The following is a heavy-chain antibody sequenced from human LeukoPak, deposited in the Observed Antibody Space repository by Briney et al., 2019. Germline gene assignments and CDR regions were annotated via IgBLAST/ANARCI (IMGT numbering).Heavy chain of an antibody. Sequence: PSETLSLTCCVSGGSITSGGYYWSWVRQHPGKGLEWIGYIYHSGTTLYNPSLKSRVTMSVDTSKNQFSLRLNSVTAADTAVYYCARGKFGELYYFEYWGQGTLVTVSS. J-gene: IGHJ4*02. CDR2: IYHSGTT. V-gene: IGHV4-31*03. CDR3: ARGKFGELYYFEY. CDR1: GGSITSGGYY. D-gene: IGHD3-10*01.